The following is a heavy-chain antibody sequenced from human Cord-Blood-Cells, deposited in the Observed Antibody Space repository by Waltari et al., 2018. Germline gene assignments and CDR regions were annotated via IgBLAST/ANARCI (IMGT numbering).Heavy chain of an antibody. D-gene: IGHD6-13*01. J-gene: IGHJ4*02. Sequence: EVQLVETGGGLIQPGGSLRLSCAASGFTVSSNYMSWVRQAPGKGLECVSVIYSGGSTYYADSVKGRFTISRDNSKNTLYLQMNSLRAEDTAVYYCARGGSYSSSWYGDYWGQGTLVTVSS. CDR2: IYSGGST. CDR1: GFTVSSNY. CDR3: ARGGSYSSSWYGDY. V-gene: IGHV3-53*02.